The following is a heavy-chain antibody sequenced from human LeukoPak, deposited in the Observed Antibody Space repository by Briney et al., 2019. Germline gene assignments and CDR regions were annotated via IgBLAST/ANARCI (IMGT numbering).Heavy chain of an antibody. CDR1: GFTFSNAW. J-gene: IGHJ4*02. CDR3: TTPYCSSTSCYLRY. D-gene: IGHD2-2*01. V-gene: IGHV3-15*01. Sequence: GSLRLSCAASGFTFSNAWMSWVRQAPGKGLEWVGRIKSKTDGGTTDYAAPVKGRFTISRDDPKNTLYLQMNSLKTEDTAVYYCTTPYCSSTSCYLRYWGQGTLVTVSS. CDR2: IKSKTDGGTT.